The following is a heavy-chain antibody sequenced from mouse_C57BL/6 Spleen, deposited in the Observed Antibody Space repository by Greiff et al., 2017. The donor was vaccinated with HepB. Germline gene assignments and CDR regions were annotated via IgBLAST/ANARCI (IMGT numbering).Heavy chain of an antibody. CDR1: GYTFTSYW. CDR3: ARLYYGSSHYYAMDY. V-gene: IGHV1-64*01. D-gene: IGHD1-1*01. Sequence: QVQLQQPGAELVKPGASVKLSCKASGYTFTSYWMHWVKQRPGQGLEWIGMIHPNSGSTNYNEKFKSKATLTVDKSSSTAYMQLSGLTSEDSAVYYCARLYYGSSHYYAMDYWGQGTSVTVSS. CDR2: IHPNSGST. J-gene: IGHJ4*01.